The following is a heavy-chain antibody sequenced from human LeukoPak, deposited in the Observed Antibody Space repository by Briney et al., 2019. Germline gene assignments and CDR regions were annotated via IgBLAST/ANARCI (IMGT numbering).Heavy chain of an antibody. CDR1: GYTFTGYY. CDR3: ARGSVVVRGVIITALDAFDI. J-gene: IGHJ3*02. D-gene: IGHD3-10*01. Sequence: GASVKVSCKASGYTFTGYYMHWVRQAPGQGLEWMGWINPNSGGTNYAQKFQGRVTMTRDTSISTAYMELSRLRSDDTAVYYCARGSVVVRGVIITALDAFDIWGQGTMVTVSS. V-gene: IGHV1-2*02. CDR2: INPNSGGT.